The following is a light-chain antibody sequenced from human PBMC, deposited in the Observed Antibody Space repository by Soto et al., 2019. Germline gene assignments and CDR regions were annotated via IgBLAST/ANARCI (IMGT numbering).Light chain of an antibody. CDR3: QHYNGYPWT. Sequence: DIQLVQSPSSLSASVGDRVTITCRASQGVNNYLAWFHQRPGEAPQSLIYAASTLRAGVPSRFSGSGYGTDFILTIDSLHTEDFGTYYCQHYNGYPWTFGQGTTVDVK. CDR2: AAS. CDR1: QGVNNY. V-gene: IGKV1-16*01. J-gene: IGKJ1*01.